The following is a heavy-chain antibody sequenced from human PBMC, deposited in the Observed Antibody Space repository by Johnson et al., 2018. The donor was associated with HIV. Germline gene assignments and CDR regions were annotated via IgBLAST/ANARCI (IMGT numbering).Heavy chain of an antibody. D-gene: IGHD1-14*01. CDR2: ISYDGSNK. CDR3: ARATTSKDHAFDI. Sequence: QVQLVESGGGVVQPGRSLRLSCAASAFTFSYYGMSWVRQAPGKGLEWVAVISYDGSNKYYTDSVKGRFTISRDNSKNTLYLQMNSLRAEDTAVFYCARATTSKDHAFDIWGQGTMVTVSS. J-gene: IGHJ3*02. CDR1: AFTFSYYG. V-gene: IGHV3-30*03.